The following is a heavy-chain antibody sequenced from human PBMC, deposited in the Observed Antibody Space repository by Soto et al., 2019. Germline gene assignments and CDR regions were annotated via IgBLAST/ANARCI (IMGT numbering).Heavy chain of an antibody. CDR2: INPNSGGT. Sequence: ASVKVSCKASGYTFTGYYMHWVRQAPGQGLEWMGWINPNSGGTNYAQKFQGWVTMTRDTSISTAYMELSRLRSDDTAVYYCAFVYSSSHDAFGIWGQGKMVTVSS. J-gene: IGHJ3*02. V-gene: IGHV1-2*04. CDR1: GYTFTGYY. D-gene: IGHD6-13*01. CDR3: AFVYSSSHDAFGI.